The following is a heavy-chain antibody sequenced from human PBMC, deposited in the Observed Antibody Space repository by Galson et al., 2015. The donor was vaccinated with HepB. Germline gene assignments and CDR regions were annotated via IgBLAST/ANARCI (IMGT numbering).Heavy chain of an antibody. D-gene: IGHD7-27*01. CDR3: ATSLGXKXSNL. V-gene: IGHV1-24*01. J-gene: IGHJ3*01. CDR2: FDPEGGET. Sequence: SVKVSCKVSGYPLTDLSMHXVRQAPGKGLERMGGFDPEGGETVSAQRFQGRLIMTEDTSTDTAYMELSSLTSDDTAVCYCATSLGXKXSNLWGXGTVVTVSS. CDR1: GYPLTDLS.